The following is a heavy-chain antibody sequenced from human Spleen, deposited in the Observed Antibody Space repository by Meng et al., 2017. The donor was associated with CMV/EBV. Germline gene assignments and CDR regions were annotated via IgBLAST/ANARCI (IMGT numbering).Heavy chain of an antibody. D-gene: IGHD2-2*01. CDR2: ISSDGSNK. V-gene: IGHV3-30-3*01. J-gene: IGHJ4*02. CDR1: GFSVRGYA. Sequence: GESLKISCAASGFSVRGYAMHWVRQAPGKGLEWVADISSDGSNKHDADSVRGRFTISRDKSKNPLYLQRNSLRVEDTAVYYCERAPDIAVVPVDYWGQGSLVTVSS. CDR3: ERAPDIAVVPVDY.